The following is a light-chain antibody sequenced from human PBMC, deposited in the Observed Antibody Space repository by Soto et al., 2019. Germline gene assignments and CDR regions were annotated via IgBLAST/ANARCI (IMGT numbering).Light chain of an antibody. CDR1: QSVSNNY. CDR3: QQYADSPLT. V-gene: IGKV3-20*01. Sequence: EIVLTQTPGTLSLSPGEGATLSCRASQSVSNNYLAWHQQKPGQAPRLFIYAASSRAPGIPDRFSGSGSGTDFTLTISRLEPEDFAVYYCQQYADSPLTFGQGTRLEIK. CDR2: AAS. J-gene: IGKJ5*01.